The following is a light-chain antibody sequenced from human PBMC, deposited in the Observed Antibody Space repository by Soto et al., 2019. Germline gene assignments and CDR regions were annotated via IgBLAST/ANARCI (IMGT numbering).Light chain of an antibody. CDR2: DAS. CDR1: RSVGSY. V-gene: IGKV3-11*01. CDR3: QHRSDWPPRLT. J-gene: IGKJ4*01. Sequence: EIFLTHSPPTLSLSPGERATPSCGASRSVGSYLAWYQQKPGQAPRLLIYDASYRATGIPARFSGSGSGTDFTLTISSLEPEDFAVYYCQHRSDWPPRLTFGGGTKVEIK.